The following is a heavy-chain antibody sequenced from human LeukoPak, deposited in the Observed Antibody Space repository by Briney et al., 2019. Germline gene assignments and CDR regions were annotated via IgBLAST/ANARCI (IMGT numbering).Heavy chain of an antibody. CDR1: GGSISDTSYY. V-gene: IGHV4-39*07. J-gene: IGHJ4*02. CDR2: IYYSGTT. D-gene: IGHD6-19*01. CDR3: ARVGSRYSSGWYYDY. Sequence: PSETLSLTCTVSGGSISDTSYYWGWIRQPPGKGLEWIGTIYYSGTTYYNPSLKSRVTISVDTSKNQFSLKLSSVTAADTAVYYCARVGSRYSSGWYYDYWGQGTLVTVSS.